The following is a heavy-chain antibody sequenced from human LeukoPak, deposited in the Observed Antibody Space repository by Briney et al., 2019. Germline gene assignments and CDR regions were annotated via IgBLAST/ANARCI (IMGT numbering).Heavy chain of an antibody. D-gene: IGHD3-22*01. V-gene: IGHV3-23*01. J-gene: IGHJ4*02. CDR2: ISGSGYST. CDR3: VRCYYDSSGYYYVDY. CDR1: GFTFSSYG. Sequence: GGTLRLSCAASGFTFSSYGMSWVRQAPGKGLEWVSAISGSGYSTYYADSVKGRFTISRDNAKNSLYLQMNSLRAEDTALYYCVRCYYDSSGYYYVDYWGQGTLVTVSS.